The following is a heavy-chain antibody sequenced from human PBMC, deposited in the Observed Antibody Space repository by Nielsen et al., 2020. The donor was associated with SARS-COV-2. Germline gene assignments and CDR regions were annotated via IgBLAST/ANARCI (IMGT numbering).Heavy chain of an antibody. J-gene: IGHJ4*02. V-gene: IGHV3-23*01. D-gene: IGHD3/OR15-3a*01. CDR2: IVGTGGTT. CDR3: ARRDIPHRTGFAPFFYY. Sequence: GGSLRLSCAASGFTFSDYAMSWVRQAPGKGLEWVSGIVGTGGTTYYADSVKGRFTISRDNSKDTLYLQMNSLRAEDTAIYYCARRDIPHRTGFAPFFYYWGQGTLVTVSS. CDR1: GFTFSDYA.